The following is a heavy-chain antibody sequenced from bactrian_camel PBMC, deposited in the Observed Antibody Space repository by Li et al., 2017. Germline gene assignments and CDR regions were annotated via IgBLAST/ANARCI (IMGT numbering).Heavy chain of an antibody. Sequence: HVQLVESGGGLVQPGGSLRLSCGASGFTFSRAGMSWVRQAPGKGLEWVSSVYIDGIRTYYADSVKGRFTISRDNNKGTVYLQINSLKPEDSAVYYCACGSWQSVYYWGQGTQVTVS. V-gene: IGHV3S7*01. CDR3: ACGSWQSVYY. D-gene: IGHD6*01. CDR1: GFTFSRAG. CDR2: VYIDGIRT. J-gene: IGHJ4*01.